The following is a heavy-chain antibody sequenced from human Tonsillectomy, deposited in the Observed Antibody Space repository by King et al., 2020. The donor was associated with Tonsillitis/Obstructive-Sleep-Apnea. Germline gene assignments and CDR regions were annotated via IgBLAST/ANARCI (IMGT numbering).Heavy chain of an antibody. CDR3: ARGRSSWESDFDY. CDR2: ITSYI. V-gene: IGHV3-21*01. CDR1: GFTFSSYS. D-gene: IGHD1-26*01. Sequence: QLVQSGGGLVRPGGSLRLSCTASGFTFSSYSMSWVRQAPGKGLEWVSSITSYIYYADPVKGRFTISRDNAKNSQYLQTNSLRAEATAVYYCARGRSSWESDFDYWGQGTLVTVSS. J-gene: IGHJ4*02.